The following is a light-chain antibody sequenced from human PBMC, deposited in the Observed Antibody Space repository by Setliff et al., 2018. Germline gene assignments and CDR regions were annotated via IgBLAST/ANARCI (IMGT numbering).Light chain of an antibody. CDR2: EVA. V-gene: IGLV2-14*01. CDR1: IADVGYLNY. Sequence: LTQPASVSGSPGQSITISCTGTIADVGYLNYVSWYQQHPGKAPKLIIYEVATRASGVSDRFSGSKSGSTASLTTSGVQTEDEADYYCNSYTTSGIILFGGGTKVTVL. CDR3: NSYTTSGIIL. J-gene: IGLJ2*01.